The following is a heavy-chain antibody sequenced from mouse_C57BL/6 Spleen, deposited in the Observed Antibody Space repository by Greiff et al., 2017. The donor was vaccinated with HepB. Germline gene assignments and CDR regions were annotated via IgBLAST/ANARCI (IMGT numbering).Heavy chain of an antibody. J-gene: IGHJ4*01. CDR2: IYPGDGDT. Sequence: QVQLKQSGPELVKPGASVKISCKASGYAFSSSWMNWVKQRPGKGLEWIGRIYPGDGDTNYNGKFKGKATLTADKSSSTAYMQLRSLTSEDSAVYFCAREAYYGSSPGDAMDYWGQGTSVTVSS. V-gene: IGHV1-82*01. D-gene: IGHD1-1*01. CDR3: AREAYYGSSPGDAMDY. CDR1: GYAFSSSW.